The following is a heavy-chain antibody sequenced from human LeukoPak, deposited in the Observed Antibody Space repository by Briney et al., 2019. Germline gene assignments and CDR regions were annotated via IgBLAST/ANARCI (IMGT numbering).Heavy chain of an antibody. CDR2: IYSGGDT. Sequence: GRSLRLSCASSGFTVNSNYMTWVRQAPGKGLEWVSVIYSGGDTFYADSVKDRFTISRDNSKNILYLQMNNLRAEDTAVYYCATDSTTVPGRDYWGQGALVTVSS. D-gene: IGHD6-19*01. CDR1: GFTVNSNY. V-gene: IGHV3-66*01. CDR3: ATDSTTVPGRDY. J-gene: IGHJ4*02.